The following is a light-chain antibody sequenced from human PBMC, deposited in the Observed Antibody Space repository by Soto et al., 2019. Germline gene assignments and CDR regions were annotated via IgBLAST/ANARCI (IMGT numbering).Light chain of an antibody. V-gene: IGLV2-14*01. CDR2: DVS. CDR1: SSAVGGYNY. J-gene: IGLJ3*02. CDR3: SSYTSSSLRV. Sequence: QSVLTQPASVSGSPGQSITISCTGTSSAVGGYNYVSWYQQHPGKAPKLMIYDVSNRPSGVSNRFSGSKSGNTASLTISGLQAEDEADYYCSSYTSSSLRVFGGGTKLTVL.